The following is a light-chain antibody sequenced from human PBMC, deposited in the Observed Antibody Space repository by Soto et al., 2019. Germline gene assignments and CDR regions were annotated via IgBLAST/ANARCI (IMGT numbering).Light chain of an antibody. CDR3: ISYTRSGTRV. V-gene: IGLV2-14*03. CDR1: SSDVGGYNY. Sequence: QSALTQPASVSGSPGQSITISGTGTSSDVGGYNYVSWYQQHPDKAPKLVIYDVSNRPSGVSNRFSASKSGNTASLTISGLQAEDEADYYCISYTRSGTRVFGGGTQLTVL. J-gene: IGLJ3*02. CDR2: DVS.